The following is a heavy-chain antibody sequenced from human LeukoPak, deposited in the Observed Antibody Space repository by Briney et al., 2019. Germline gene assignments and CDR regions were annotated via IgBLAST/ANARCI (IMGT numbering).Heavy chain of an antibody. CDR1: GGSTSSYS. CDR2: VYASGST. CDR3: ARESGAFSPFGF. V-gene: IGHV4-4*07. Sequence: PSETLSLTCTVSGGSTSSYSWSWIRQPAGKGLEWIGRVYASGSTNYNPSLKSRVTMSEDTSKNQFSLNLTSVTAADTAIYYCARESGAFSPFGFWGQGTLVTVSS. D-gene: IGHD1-26*01. J-gene: IGHJ4*02.